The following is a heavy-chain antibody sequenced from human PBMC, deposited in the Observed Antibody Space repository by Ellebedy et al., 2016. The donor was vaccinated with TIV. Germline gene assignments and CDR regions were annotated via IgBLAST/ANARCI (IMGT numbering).Heavy chain of an antibody. J-gene: IGHJ4*02. Sequence: MPSETLSLTCSVSGVSISDYYWSWIRQPPGQGLERIGSVYHTGSTNYNPSLRSRVTLAVDTPKNEFSLKLSSVTTADTAIYYCARDGVEDYFDYWGQGLLVTVSS. V-gene: IGHV4-59*01. CDR3: ARDGVEDYFDY. CDR2: VYHTGST. CDR1: GVSISDYY. D-gene: IGHD3-10*01.